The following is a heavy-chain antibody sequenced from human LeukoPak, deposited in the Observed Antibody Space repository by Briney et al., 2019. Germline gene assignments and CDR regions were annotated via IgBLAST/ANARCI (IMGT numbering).Heavy chain of an antibody. D-gene: IGHD3-10*01. J-gene: IGHJ4*02. CDR3: ARAGSHWHYVY. Sequence: GGSLRLSCAASGFTFRGFSMSWVRQSLTKGLQWVANIKQDGSERYYVGSVKGRFTISRDNAKNSLSLQMNNLRVEDTAVYYCARAGSHWHYVYWGQGTVVTVSS. CDR2: IKQDGSER. CDR1: GFTFRGFS. V-gene: IGHV3-7*01.